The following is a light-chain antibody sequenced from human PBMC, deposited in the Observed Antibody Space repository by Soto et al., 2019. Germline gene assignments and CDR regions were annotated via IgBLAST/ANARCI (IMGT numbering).Light chain of an antibody. V-gene: IGKV3-15*01. Sequence: EIVLTQSPGTLSLSPGERATLSCRASQSVSSSYLAWYQQKPGRAPRLLIYDASTRATGIPARFSGSGSGTEFTLTINSLQSEDFAVYYCQQYNYWPPLTFGGGTKVAIK. CDR1: QSVSSSY. CDR2: DAS. J-gene: IGKJ4*01. CDR3: QQYNYWPPLT.